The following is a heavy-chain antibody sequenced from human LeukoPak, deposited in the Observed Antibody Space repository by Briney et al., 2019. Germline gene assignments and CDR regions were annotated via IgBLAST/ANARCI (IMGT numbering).Heavy chain of an antibody. CDR3: ARALPHDEYYFDY. CDR1: GFTFSSYW. D-gene: IGHD6-6*01. CDR2: INSDGSST. J-gene: IGHJ4*02. Sequence: GGSLRLSCAASGFTFSSYWMHWVRQAPGKGLVWVSRINSDGSSTSYADSVKGRFTISRDNSKNTLYLQMNSLRAEDTAVYYCARALPHDEYYFDYWGQGTLVTVSS. V-gene: IGHV3-74*01.